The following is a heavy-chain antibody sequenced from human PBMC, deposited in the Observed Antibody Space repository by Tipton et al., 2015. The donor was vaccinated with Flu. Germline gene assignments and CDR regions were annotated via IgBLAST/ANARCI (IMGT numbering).Heavy chain of an antibody. J-gene: IGHJ4*02. Sequence: QVQLVQSGGGLVKPGGSLRLSCAASGFTFSDYYMSWIRQAPGKGLEWVSYISSSGSTIYYADSVKGRFTISRDNAKNSLYLQMDSLRAEDTAVYYCARESVEMATITFSLDYWGQGPLVTVSS. CDR1: GFTFSDYY. V-gene: IGHV3-11*04. D-gene: IGHD5-24*01. CDR2: ISSSGSTI. CDR3: ARESVEMATITFSLDY.